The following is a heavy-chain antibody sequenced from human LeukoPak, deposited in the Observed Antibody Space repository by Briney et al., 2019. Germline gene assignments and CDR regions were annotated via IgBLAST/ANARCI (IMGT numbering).Heavy chain of an antibody. CDR3: TKRAEFGGFDP. V-gene: IGHV3-23*01. Sequence: GGSLRLSCAASGFTFSTSAMSWVRQAPGKGLEWVSSISTTVGNTYCADSVKGRFTISRDNSNHTLYLQMNSLTAEDTAVYYCTKRAEFGGFDPWGQGTLVTVSS. D-gene: IGHD3-10*01. CDR1: GFTFSTSA. CDR2: ISTTVGNT. J-gene: IGHJ5*02.